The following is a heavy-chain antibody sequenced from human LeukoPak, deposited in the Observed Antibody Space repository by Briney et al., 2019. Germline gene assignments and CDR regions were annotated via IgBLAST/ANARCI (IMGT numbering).Heavy chain of an antibody. CDR1: GFTFSSYE. Sequence: GGSLRLSCAASGFTFSSYEMNWVRQAPGKGLEWVSYISSSGSTIYYADSVKGRFTISGDNSRNSLYLQMNSLRTEDTALYYCAKGPFDYFTGKTNYYYMDVWGKGTTVTVSS. V-gene: IGHV3-48*03. CDR3: AKGPFDYFTGKTNYYYMDV. CDR2: ISSSGSTI. J-gene: IGHJ6*03. D-gene: IGHD3-9*01.